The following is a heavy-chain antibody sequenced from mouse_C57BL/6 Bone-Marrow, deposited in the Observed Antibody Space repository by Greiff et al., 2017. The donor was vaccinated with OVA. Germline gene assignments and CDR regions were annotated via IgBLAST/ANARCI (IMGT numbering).Heavy chain of an antibody. J-gene: IGHJ2*01. V-gene: IGHV5-6*01. CDR1: GFTFSSYG. Sequence: EVKLMESGGDLVKPGGSLKLSCAASGFTFSSYGMSWVRQTPDKRLEWVATISSGGSYTYYPDSVKGRFTISRDNAENTLYLQMSSLKSEDTAALYYSSLLRQAIDYWGQGTTLTVSS. CDR3: SSLLRQAIDY. CDR2: ISSGGSYT. D-gene: IGHD2-4*01.